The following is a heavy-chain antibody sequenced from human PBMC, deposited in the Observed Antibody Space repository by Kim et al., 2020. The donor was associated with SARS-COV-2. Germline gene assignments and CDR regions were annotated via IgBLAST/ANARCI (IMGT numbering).Heavy chain of an antibody. CDR3: ARVGNTMIRDGFDI. J-gene: IGHJ3*02. V-gene: IGHV7-4-1*02. CDR2: INTNTGNP. Sequence: ASVKVSCKASGYTFTSYAMNWVRQAPGQGLEWMGRINTNTGNPTYAQGFTGRFVFSLDTSVSTAYLQISSLKAEDTAVYYCARVGNTMIRDGFDIWGQGTMVTVSS. CDR1: GYTFTSYA. D-gene: IGHD3-22*01.